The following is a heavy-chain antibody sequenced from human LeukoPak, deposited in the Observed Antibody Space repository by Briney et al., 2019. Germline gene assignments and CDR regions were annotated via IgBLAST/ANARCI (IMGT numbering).Heavy chain of an antibody. D-gene: IGHD5-12*01. Sequence: GGSLRLSCAASGFSFSSKRMYWVRQAPGKGLVWVARINNDNDGSTTTYADSVKGRSTISRDNAKNTLYLQMNSLRAEDTAVYYCAGRIVTTSGFDYWGQGTLVTVSS. CDR2: INNDNDGSTT. CDR3: AGRIVTTSGFDY. J-gene: IGHJ4*02. V-gene: IGHV3-74*01. CDR1: GFSFSSKR.